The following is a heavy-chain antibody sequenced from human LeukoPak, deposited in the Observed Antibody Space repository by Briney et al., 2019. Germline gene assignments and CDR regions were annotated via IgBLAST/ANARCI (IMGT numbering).Heavy chain of an antibody. CDR3: ASDLFGELLSEAWFDP. CDR1: GGSISSYY. Sequence: SETLSLTCTFSGGSISSYYWSWIRQPAGKGLEWIGRIHTSGSTNYNPSLKSRVTMSVDTSKNQFSLKLSSVTAADTAVYYCASDLFGELLSEAWFDPWGQGTLVTVSS. V-gene: IGHV4-4*07. J-gene: IGHJ5*02. CDR2: IHTSGST. D-gene: IGHD3-10*01.